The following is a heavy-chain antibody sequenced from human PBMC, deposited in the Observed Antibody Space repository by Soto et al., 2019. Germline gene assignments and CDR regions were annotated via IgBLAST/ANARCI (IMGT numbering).Heavy chain of an antibody. Sequence: SETLSLTCTVSGGSISSSHCHWGGLRQPPGKGLEWIGNIKYSGTTTYTPSLKSRVTLSVDTSKNQFSLNLSSVTAADTAVYYCARHNDSWGQGTLVTGSS. CDR3: ARHNDS. CDR1: GGSISSSHCH. J-gene: IGHJ4*02. V-gene: IGHV4-39*01. CDR2: IKYSGTT.